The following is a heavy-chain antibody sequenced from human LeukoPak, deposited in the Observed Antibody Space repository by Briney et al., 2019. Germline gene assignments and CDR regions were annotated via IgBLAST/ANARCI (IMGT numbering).Heavy chain of an antibody. CDR1: GGSIRSSYYY. V-gene: IGHV4-39*07. J-gene: IGHJ4*02. CDR2: INHSGST. Sequence: SETLSLTCTVSGGSIRSSYYYWGWIRQPPGKGLEWIGEINHSGSTNYNPSLKSRVTISVDTSKNQSSLKLSSVTAADAAVYYCARGLSAIVHWGQGTLVTVSS. CDR3: ARGLSAIVH. D-gene: IGHD2-21*02.